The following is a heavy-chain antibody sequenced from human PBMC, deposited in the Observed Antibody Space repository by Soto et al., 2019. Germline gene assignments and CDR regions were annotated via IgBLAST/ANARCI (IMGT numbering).Heavy chain of an antibody. D-gene: IGHD1-26*01. CDR2: IYYSGST. CDR3: AREGGIVGATAADY. J-gene: IGHJ4*02. Sequence: QVQLQESGPGLVKPSQTLSLTCTVSGGSISSGGYYWSWIRQPQGKGREWIGYIYYSGSTYYNPSLKSRVTISVDTSKNQFSLKLSSVTAADTAVYYCAREGGIVGATAADYWGQGTLVTVSS. CDR1: GGSISSGGYY. V-gene: IGHV4-31*03.